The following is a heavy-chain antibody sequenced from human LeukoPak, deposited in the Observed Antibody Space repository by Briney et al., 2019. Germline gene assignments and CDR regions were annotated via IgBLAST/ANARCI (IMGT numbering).Heavy chain of an antibody. CDR1: GFTFVSFG. J-gene: IGHJ2*01. V-gene: IGHV3-21*01. Sequence: GGSLRLSCAASGFTFVSFGMNWVRQAPGKGLEWVSSISSSGRNIHYADSLKGRFTISRDNAKNSLYLQMNSLRAEDTAVYYCARARFDDAWYFDLWGRGTLVTVSS. CDR2: ISSSGRNI. CDR3: ARARFDDAWYFDL. D-gene: IGHD3-3*01.